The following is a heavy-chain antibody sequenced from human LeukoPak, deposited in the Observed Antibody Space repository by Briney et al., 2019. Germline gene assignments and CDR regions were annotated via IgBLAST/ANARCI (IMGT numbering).Heavy chain of an antibody. CDR2: TYYRSKWYN. D-gene: IGHD6-13*01. Sequence: SQTLSLTCAISGDSASSNNAAWNWIRQSPSRGLEWLGRTYYRSKWYNDYAVSVKSRITINPDTSKNQFSLQLNSVTPEDTAVYFCARDQIASAGPNDYWGQGTLVTVSS. CDR3: ARDQIASAGPNDY. J-gene: IGHJ4*02. CDR1: GDSASSNNAA. V-gene: IGHV6-1*01.